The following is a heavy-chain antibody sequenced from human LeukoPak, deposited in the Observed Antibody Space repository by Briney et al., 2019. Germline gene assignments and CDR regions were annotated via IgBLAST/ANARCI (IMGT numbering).Heavy chain of an antibody. CDR3: AKSTAGGSGHWDS. V-gene: IGHV3-23*01. CDR2: ISDRGNT. CDR1: GFTLSSYA. D-gene: IGHD4-23*01. J-gene: IGHJ4*02. Sequence: GGSLRLSCAASGFTLSSYAMSWVRQAPGKGLEWVSAISDRGNTYHADSVKGRFTISRNNSKNTLYLQMNTLRAEDTAVYYCAKSTAGGSGHWDSWGQGTLVTVSS.